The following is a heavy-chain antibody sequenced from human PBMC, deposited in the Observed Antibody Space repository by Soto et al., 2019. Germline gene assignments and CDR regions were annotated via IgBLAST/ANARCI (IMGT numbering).Heavy chain of an antibody. CDR1: GGSVSSVSSY. CDR3: AREHMGLQRSGALDI. J-gene: IGHJ3*02. CDR2: IFYGGST. D-gene: IGHD2-21*01. Sequence: SETLSLTCTVSGGSVSSVSSYWSWIRQPPGKGLERVGYIFYGGSTHYNPSLQSRLSLSVDASKNEFSLRLSSVSPADTAIYYCAREHMGLQRSGALDIWGRGTMVTVSS. V-gene: IGHV4-61*01.